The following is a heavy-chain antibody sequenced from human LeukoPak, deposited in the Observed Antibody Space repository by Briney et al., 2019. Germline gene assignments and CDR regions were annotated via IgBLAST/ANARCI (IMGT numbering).Heavy chain of an antibody. V-gene: IGHV3-21*01. J-gene: IGHJ1*01. CDR3: AKDLMRDRWFGES. CDR2: ISSSSSYI. D-gene: IGHD3-10*01. Sequence: GGSLRLSCAASGFTFSSYSMNWVRQAPGKGLEWVSSISSSSSYIYYSDSVKGRFTISRDNAKNSLYLQMNSLRADDTAVYYCAKDLMRDRWFGESWGQGTLVTVSS. CDR1: GFTFSSYS.